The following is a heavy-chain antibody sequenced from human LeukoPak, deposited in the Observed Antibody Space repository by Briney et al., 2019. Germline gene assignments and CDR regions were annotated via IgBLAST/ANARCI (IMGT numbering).Heavy chain of an antibody. CDR2: IKEDGSES. CDR3: ARAFFYYDSDANEH. V-gene: IGHV3-7*04. J-gene: IGHJ4*02. D-gene: IGHD3-22*01. Sequence: PGGSLRLSCAPSGFTLSRYWMNCARQAPGKGLEWMANIKEDGSESYYVHSVKGRFTVSRDNAKNSLYLQMNSLRAEDTAVYYCARAFFYYDSDANEHWGQGTLVTVSS. CDR1: GFTLSRYW.